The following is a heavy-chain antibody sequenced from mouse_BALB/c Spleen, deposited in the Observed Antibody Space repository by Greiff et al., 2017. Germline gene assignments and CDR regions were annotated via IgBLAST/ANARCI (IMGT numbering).Heavy chain of an antibody. Sequence: DVKLVESGGGLVKPGGSLKLSCAASGFTFSSYAMSWVRQTPEKRLEWVATISSGVSYTYYPDSVKGRFTISRDKAKNTLYLQMSSLRSEDTAMYYCARQDKYGKYEDYWGQGTTLTVSS. CDR2: ISSGVSYT. CDR3: ARQDKYGKYEDY. J-gene: IGHJ2*01. CDR1: GFTFSSYA. V-gene: IGHV5-9-3*01. D-gene: IGHD2-10*02.